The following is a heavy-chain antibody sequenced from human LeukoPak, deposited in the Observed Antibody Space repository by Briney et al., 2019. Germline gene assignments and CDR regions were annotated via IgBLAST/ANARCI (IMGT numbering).Heavy chain of an antibody. V-gene: IGHV3-30*18. Sequence: GGSLRLSCAASVFTFSGFWMSWVRQAPTKGRERVAVISYDGSNKYYADSVKGRITISRDNSKITRYLQMNSRRAEDTAVYYCAKVLLGGGGYTSYGMDVWGQGTTVTVSS. CDR3: AKVLLGGGGYTSYGMDV. CDR1: VFTFSGFW. J-gene: IGHJ6*02. D-gene: IGHD6-13*01. CDR2: ISYDGSNK.